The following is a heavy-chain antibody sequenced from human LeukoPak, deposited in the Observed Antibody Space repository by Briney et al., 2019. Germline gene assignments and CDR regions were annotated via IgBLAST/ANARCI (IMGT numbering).Heavy chain of an antibody. V-gene: IGHV4-38-2*02. Sequence: PSETLSLTCTVSAYSINNGYYWGWIRQPPGKGLEWIGNIYHSGSTSYNPSLESRVTISLDTSNNQFSLKLTSLTAADTAMYYCARVGTEGSSWYGVHYFAYWGQGTLVTVSS. CDR1: AYSINNGYY. CDR2: IYHSGST. J-gene: IGHJ4*02. CDR3: ARVGTEGSSWYGVHYFAY. D-gene: IGHD6-13*01.